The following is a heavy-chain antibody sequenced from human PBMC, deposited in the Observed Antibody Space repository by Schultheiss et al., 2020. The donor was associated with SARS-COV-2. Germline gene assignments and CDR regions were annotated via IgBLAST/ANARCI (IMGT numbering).Heavy chain of an antibody. CDR3: TSGIAAAWYFDL. D-gene: IGHD6-13*01. V-gene: IGHV3-21*01. CDR1: GFTFSNAW. J-gene: IGHJ2*01. Sequence: GGSLRLSCAASGFTFSNAWMSWVRQAPGKGLEWVSSISSSSSYIYYADSVKGRFTISRDNAKNSLYLQMNSLRAEDTAVYYCTSGIAAAWYFDLWGRGTLVTVSS. CDR2: ISSSSSYI.